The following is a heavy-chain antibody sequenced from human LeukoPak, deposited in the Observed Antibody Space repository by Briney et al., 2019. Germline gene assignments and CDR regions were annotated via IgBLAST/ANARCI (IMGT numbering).Heavy chain of an antibody. D-gene: IGHD2-21*01. Sequence: SEPLSLTCSVSGDSISSSSHFWGWIRQPPGKGLEGIGSIFYSGRAYYTPSLKSRVTMTFDTSKHQFSLRLTSVTAADTAVYYCARQIAVVEPTDPNWFDSWGQGTLVTVSS. J-gene: IGHJ5*01. CDR2: IFYSGRA. V-gene: IGHV4-39*07. CDR3: ARQIAVVEPTDPNWFDS. CDR1: GDSISSSSHF.